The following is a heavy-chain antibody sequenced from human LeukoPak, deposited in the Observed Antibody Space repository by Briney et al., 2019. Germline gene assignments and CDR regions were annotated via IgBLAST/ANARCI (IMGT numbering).Heavy chain of an antibody. CDR2: ISYDGSNK. J-gene: IGHJ6*03. Sequence: GGSLRLSCAASGFTFSNAWMSWVRQAPGKGLEWVAVISYDGSNKYYADSVKGRFTISRDNSKNTLYLQMNSLRAEDTAVYYCAKAAGDGYYGNYYYYYYMDVWGKGTTVTVSS. D-gene: IGHD3-3*01. CDR3: AKAAGDGYYGNYYYYYYMDV. CDR1: GFTFSNAW. V-gene: IGHV3-30*18.